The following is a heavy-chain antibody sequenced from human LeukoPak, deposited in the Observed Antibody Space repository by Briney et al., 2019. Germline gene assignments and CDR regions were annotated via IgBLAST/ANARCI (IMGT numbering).Heavy chain of an antibody. CDR2: ITQDGTVT. CDR3: TKALDL. Sequence: PGGSLRLSCAASGFTFSESWMGWVRQAPGEGLEWVANITQDGTVTYYVDSAKGRFTISRDNAKNSLYLQVDSLRVEDTAMYYCTKALDLWGQGSLVTVSS. V-gene: IGHV3-7*01. J-gene: IGHJ5*02. CDR1: GFTFSESW.